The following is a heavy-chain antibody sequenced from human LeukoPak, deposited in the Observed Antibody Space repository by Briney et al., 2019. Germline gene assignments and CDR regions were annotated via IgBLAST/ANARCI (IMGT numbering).Heavy chain of an antibody. Sequence: ASVKVSCKASGGTFSSYAISWVRQAPGQGLEWMGGIIPIFGTANYAQKFQGRVTITADESTSTAYMELSSLRSEDTAVYYCASGGLITYGSELDYWDQGTLVTVSS. CDR3: ASGGLITYGSELDY. CDR2: IIPIFGTA. D-gene: IGHD3-10*01. V-gene: IGHV1-69*01. CDR1: GGTFSSYA. J-gene: IGHJ4*02.